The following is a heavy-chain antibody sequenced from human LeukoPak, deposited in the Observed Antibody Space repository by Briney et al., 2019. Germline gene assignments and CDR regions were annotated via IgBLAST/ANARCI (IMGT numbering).Heavy chain of an antibody. CDR3: VRPLGYCSGGSCLPADAFDI. J-gene: IGHJ3*02. CDR2: ISAYNGNT. D-gene: IGHD2-15*01. V-gene: IGHV1-18*01. Sequence: ASVKVSCKVYGGPFSNFSISWVRQAPGQGLEWMGWISAYNGNTNYAQKLQGRVTMTTDTSTSTAYMELRSLRSDDTAVYYCVRPLGYCSGGSCLPADAFDIWGQGTMVTVSS. CDR1: GGPFSNFS.